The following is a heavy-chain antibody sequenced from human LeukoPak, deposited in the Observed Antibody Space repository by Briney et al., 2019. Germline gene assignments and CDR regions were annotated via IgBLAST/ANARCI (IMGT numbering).Heavy chain of an antibody. V-gene: IGHV3-23*01. CDR2: ISVSGGGT. CDR3: VKDWRDESNCGGDCLQY. J-gene: IGHJ4*02. Sequence: GGSLRLSCVASGFTFSAYSMTWVRQAPGKGLDWVSSISVSGGGTYYADSVRGRFTISRDNSKNTLYLHMNSLRADDTAVYYCVKDWRDESNCGGDCLQYWGQETLVTVSS. CDR1: GFTFSAYS. D-gene: IGHD2-21*02.